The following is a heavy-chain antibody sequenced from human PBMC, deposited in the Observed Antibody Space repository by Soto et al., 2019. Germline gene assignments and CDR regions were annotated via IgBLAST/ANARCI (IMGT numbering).Heavy chain of an antibody. V-gene: IGHV3-30-3*01. Sequence: SLRLSCAASGXILSNYVMHWVRQAPGKGLEWVAVISYDGNSKHYADSVNCRFTISRDNSKRTLYVQMNSLRADYTDVYYCARSYCGDDCALDHWGQGTLGPVSS. CDR2: ISYDGNSK. J-gene: IGHJ4*02. CDR3: ARSYCGDDCALDH. D-gene: IGHD2-21*02. CDR1: GXILSNYV.